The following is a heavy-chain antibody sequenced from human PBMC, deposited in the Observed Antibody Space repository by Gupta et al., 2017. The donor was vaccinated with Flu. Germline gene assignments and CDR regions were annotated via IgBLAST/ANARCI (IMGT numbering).Heavy chain of an antibody. J-gene: IGHJ4*02. V-gene: IGHV3-73*02. D-gene: IGHD1-1*01. CDR2: SRSKANNYAT. CDR1: GFMFSDST. Sequence: EVQLVESGGGLVQPGGSLKLSCAASGFMFSDSTIHWVRQAPGKGLEWVGRSRSKANNYATTYAASVKGRFTISRDDSKNTAYLQMNSLKTEDTAVYYCTRPLVQLGPTTTEDYWGQGTLVTVSS. CDR3: TRPLVQLGPTTTEDY.